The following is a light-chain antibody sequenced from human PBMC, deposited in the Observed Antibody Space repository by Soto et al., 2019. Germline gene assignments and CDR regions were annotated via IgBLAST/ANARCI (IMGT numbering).Light chain of an antibody. CDR2: EVT. CDR1: SSDVGSFNY. Sequence: QSALTQPPSVSGSPGQSVTISCTGTSSDVGSFNYVSWYQQHPGKAPKLMIYEVTKRPSGVPDRFSGSKSGNTASLTVSGLQAEDEADYYCSSYAGSNNWNFGTGTKLTVL. CDR3: SSYAGSNNWN. V-gene: IGLV2-8*01. J-gene: IGLJ1*01.